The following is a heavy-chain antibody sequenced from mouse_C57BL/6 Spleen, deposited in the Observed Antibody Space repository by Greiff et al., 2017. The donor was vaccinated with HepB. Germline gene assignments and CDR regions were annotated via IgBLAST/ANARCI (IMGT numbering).Heavy chain of an antibody. CDR3: ARYGPAWFAY. Sequence: EVQLVESEGGLVQPGSSMKLSCTASGFTFSDYYMAWVRQVPEKGLEWVANINYDGSSTYYLDSLKSRFIISRDNAKNILYLQMSSLKSEDTATYYCARYGPAWFAYWGQGTLVTVSA. D-gene: IGHD2-10*02. CDR1: GFTFSDYY. V-gene: IGHV5-16*01. CDR2: INYDGSST. J-gene: IGHJ3*01.